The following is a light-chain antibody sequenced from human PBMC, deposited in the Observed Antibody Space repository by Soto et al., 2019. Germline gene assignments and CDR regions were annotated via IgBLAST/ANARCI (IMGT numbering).Light chain of an antibody. J-gene: IGKJ4*01. CDR2: GAS. CDR3: QQFVSYLT. Sequence: IKLTQSPSSLSASVGDRVTITCRASQGIGTALAWYQQRPGKPPNLLIYGASTLRSGVPSRFSGSGSGTDFTLAINSLQPEDFATYYCQQFVSYLTFGGGTKVEI. CDR1: QGIGTA. V-gene: IGKV1-13*02.